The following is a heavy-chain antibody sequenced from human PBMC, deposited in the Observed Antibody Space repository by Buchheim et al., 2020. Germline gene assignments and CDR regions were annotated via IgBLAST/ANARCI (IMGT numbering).Heavy chain of an antibody. D-gene: IGHD3-3*01. J-gene: IGHJ4*02. CDR3: ARGYYDFWSGYRTGFDY. CDR1: GGTFSSYA. CDR2: IIPILGIA. Sequence: QVQLVQSGAEVKKPGSSVKVSCKASGGTFSSYAISWVRQAPGQGLEWMGRIIPILGIANYAQKFQGRVTITADKSTSPAYMELSSLRSEGTAVYYCARGYYDFWSGYRTGFDYWGQGTL. V-gene: IGHV1-69*04.